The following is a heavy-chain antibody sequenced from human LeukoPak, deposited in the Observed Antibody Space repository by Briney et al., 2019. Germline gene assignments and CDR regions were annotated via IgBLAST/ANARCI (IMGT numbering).Heavy chain of an antibody. CDR3: AKEEGVYSSGWSN. Sequence: GGSLRLSCAASGFTFSSYAMSWVRQAPGKGLEWVSAISGSGGSIYYADSVKGRFTISRDNSKNTLYLQMNGLRAEDTAVYYCAKEEGVYSSGWSNWGQGTLVTVSS. CDR1: GFTFSSYA. J-gene: IGHJ4*02. V-gene: IGHV3-23*01. D-gene: IGHD6-19*01. CDR2: ISGSGGSI.